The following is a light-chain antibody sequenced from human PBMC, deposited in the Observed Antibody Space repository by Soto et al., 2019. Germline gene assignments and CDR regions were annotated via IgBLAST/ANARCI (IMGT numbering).Light chain of an antibody. CDR3: QEYNSDSWT. J-gene: IGKJ1*01. V-gene: IGKV1-5*01. CDR1: QSISNH. CDR2: DAS. Sequence: DIQMTQSPSSLSASVEDRVIITCRASQSISNHLNWYQQKPGKAPKLLISDASNLESGVPSRFSGSGSGTEFTLTISSLQPDDFATYFCQEYNSDSWTFGQGTKVDIK.